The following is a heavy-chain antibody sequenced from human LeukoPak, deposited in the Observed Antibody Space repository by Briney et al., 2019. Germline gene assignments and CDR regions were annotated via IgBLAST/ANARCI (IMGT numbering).Heavy chain of an antibody. CDR3: AREKRYFVVVQAFDI. J-gene: IGHJ3*02. D-gene: IGHD2-21*01. Sequence: GRSLRLSCAASGFTFSSYGMHWVRQAPGKGLGWVAFIWYDGSNKYYADSVKGRFTISRDNSKNTLYLQMNSLRAEDTAVYYCAREKRYFVVVQAFDIWGQGTMVTVSS. V-gene: IGHV3-33*01. CDR1: GFTFSSYG. CDR2: IWYDGSNK.